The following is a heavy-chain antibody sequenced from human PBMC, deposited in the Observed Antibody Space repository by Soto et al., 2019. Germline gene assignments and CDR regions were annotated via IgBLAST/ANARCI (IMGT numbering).Heavy chain of an antibody. V-gene: IGHV3-23*01. CDR1: GFTLTNYA. CDR2: ISGSGGST. J-gene: IGHJ6*02. CDR3: AKGHSSSPSPQYYYYGMDV. D-gene: IGHD6-13*01. Sequence: PGGSLRLSCAASGFTLTNYALHWVRQAPGKGLEWVSGISGSGGSTYHADSVKGRFIISRDNSKNVLYLQMNSVRAEDTAVYYCAKGHSSSPSPQYYYYGMDVWGQGTTVTVSS.